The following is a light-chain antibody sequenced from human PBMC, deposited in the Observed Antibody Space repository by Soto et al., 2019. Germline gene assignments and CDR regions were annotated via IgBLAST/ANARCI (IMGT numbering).Light chain of an antibody. CDR3: QQYYSTPPT. CDR2: WAS. J-gene: IGKJ1*01. CDR1: QSVLYSSNNKNY. Sequence: DIVMTQSPDSLAVSLGERATINCKSSQSVLYSSNNKNYLAWYQEKAGQPPKLLIYWASTREAGVPDRISGSGSGTDFTLPISSLQAEDVAVYYCQQYYSTPPTFGQGTKVEIK. V-gene: IGKV4-1*01.